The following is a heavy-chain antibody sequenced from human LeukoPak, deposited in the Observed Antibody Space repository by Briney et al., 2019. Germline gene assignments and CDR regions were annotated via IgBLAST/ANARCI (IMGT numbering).Heavy chain of an antibody. V-gene: IGHV3-48*04. Sequence: PGGSLRLSCAASGFTFSSYWMSWVRQAPGKGLEWVSYISSSGSTIYYADSVKGRFTISRDNAKNTLYLQMNSLRAEDTAVYYCARDLVLTGTTGWFDPWGQGTLVTVSS. CDR2: ISSSGSTI. CDR1: GFTFSSYW. CDR3: ARDLVLTGTTGWFDP. D-gene: IGHD1-7*01. J-gene: IGHJ5*02.